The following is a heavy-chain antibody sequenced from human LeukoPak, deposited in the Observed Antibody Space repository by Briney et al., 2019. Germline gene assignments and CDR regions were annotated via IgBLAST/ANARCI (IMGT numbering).Heavy chain of an antibody. Sequence: ASVKVSCKASGYTFTNYGISWVRQAPGQGLEWMGWISAYNGYTDYAQKLQFRVTMTTDTSTSTAYMELKSLRSDDTAVYYCARDKAVTTEVTQHFQHWGQGTLVTVSS. CDR2: ISAYNGYT. D-gene: IGHD4-23*01. V-gene: IGHV1-18*01. J-gene: IGHJ1*01. CDR3: ARDKAVTTEVTQHFQH. CDR1: GYTFTNYG.